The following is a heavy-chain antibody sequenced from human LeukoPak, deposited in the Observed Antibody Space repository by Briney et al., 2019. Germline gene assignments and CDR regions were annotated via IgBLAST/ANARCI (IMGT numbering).Heavy chain of an antibody. V-gene: IGHV3-33*01. CDR3: ARDLGHRYWYYGMDV. D-gene: IGHD2-8*02. Sequence: PGGSLRLSCAASGFTFSSYGMHWVRQAPGKGLEWVAVIWYDGSNKYYADSVKGRFTISRDNSKNTLYLQMNSLRAEDTAVYYCARDLGHRYWYYGMDVWGQGTTVTVSS. CDR2: IWYDGSNK. J-gene: IGHJ6*02. CDR1: GFTFSSYG.